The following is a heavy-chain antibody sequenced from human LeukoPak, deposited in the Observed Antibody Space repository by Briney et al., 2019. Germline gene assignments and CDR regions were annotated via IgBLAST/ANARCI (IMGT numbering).Heavy chain of an antibody. CDR3: ARGGYSYGFKAFDI. CDR2: INHSGST. CDR1: GGSFSWYY. Sequence: SETLSLTCAVCGGSFSWYYWSWIRQPPGKGLEGMGEINHSGSTNYNPSLKSRVTISVDTSKNQFSLRLSSVTAADTAVYYCARGGYSYGFKAFDIWGQGTKVTVSS. V-gene: IGHV4-34*01. D-gene: IGHD5-18*01. J-gene: IGHJ3*02.